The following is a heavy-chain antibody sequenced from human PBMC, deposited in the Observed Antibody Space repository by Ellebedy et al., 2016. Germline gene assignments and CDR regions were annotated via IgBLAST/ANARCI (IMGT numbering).Heavy chain of an antibody. CDR2: INTDGSST. CDR3: ASGEPTAYNWSQGEPDY. J-gene: IGHJ4*02. D-gene: IGHD1-20*01. Sequence: GESLKISCAASRFTFSNYWMHWVRQAPGKGLVWVSRINTDGSSTSYADSVKGRFTISRDNAKNTLYLQMNSLRAEDTAVYYCASGEPTAYNWSQGEPDYWGQGTLVTVSS. V-gene: IGHV3-74*01. CDR1: RFTFSNYW.